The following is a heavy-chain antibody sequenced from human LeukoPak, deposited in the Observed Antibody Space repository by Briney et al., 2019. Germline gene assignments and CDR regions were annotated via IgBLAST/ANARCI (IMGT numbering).Heavy chain of an antibody. D-gene: IGHD5-12*01. Sequence: PSETLSLTCTDSGGSISSYYWSWIRQPPGKGLEWIGYIYYSGSTNYNPSLKSRVTISVDTSKNQFSLKLSSVTAADTAVYYCARAGGYDQLDYYYGMDVWGKGTTVTVSS. CDR2: IYYSGST. CDR1: GGSISSYY. J-gene: IGHJ6*04. CDR3: ARAGGYDQLDYYYGMDV. V-gene: IGHV4-59*01.